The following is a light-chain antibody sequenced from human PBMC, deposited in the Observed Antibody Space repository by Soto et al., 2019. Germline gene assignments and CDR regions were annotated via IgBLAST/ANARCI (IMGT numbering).Light chain of an antibody. V-gene: IGKV3-15*01. CDR1: QSVSSN. CDR2: DAS. J-gene: IGKJ4*01. CDR3: QHYSNWPLALT. Sequence: EIVMTQSPATLSVSPGERATLSCRASQSVSSNLAWYQQKPGQAPRLFIYDASTRATGIPARFSGSGSGTEFTLTISSLQSEDFAVYSCQHYSNWPLALTFGGGTKVEIK.